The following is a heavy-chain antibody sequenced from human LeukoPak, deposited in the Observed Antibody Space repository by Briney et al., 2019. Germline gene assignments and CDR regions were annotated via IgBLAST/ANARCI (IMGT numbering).Heavy chain of an antibody. V-gene: IGHV1-2*02. CDR3: ARDRVVPAATNWFDP. CDR1: GYTFTGYY. D-gene: IGHD2-2*01. J-gene: IGHJ5*02. CDR2: INPNSGGT. Sequence: ASVKVSCKASGYTFTGYYMHWVRQAPGQGLEWMGWINPNSGGTNYAQKFQGRATMTRDTSISTAYMELSRLRSDDTAVYYCARDRVVPAATNWFDPWGQGTLVTVSS.